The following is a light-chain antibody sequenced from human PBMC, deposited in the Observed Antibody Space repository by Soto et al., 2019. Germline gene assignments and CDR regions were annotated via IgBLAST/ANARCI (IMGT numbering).Light chain of an antibody. CDR3: CSFADHYTYV. J-gene: IGLJ1*01. CDR1: SSDVGSYDL. V-gene: IGLV2-23*01. Sequence: QSALTQPASVSGSPGQSITISCTGTSSDVGSYDLVSWYQQHPGKAPQLIICEGNKRPSGVSNRFSGSKSGNTASLTISGLQAEDGADYYCCSFADHYTYVFGTGTKVTVL. CDR2: EGN.